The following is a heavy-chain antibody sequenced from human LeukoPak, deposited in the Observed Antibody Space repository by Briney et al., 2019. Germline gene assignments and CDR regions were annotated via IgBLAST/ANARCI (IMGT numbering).Heavy chain of an antibody. V-gene: IGHV3-23*01. J-gene: IGHJ4*02. CDR1: GFTFSNYL. Sequence: GGSLRLSCVASGFTFSNYLMNWVRQAPGKGLEWVSGISHSGSSIYYANSVKGRFTISRDNSKNTLYLQMDRLRVEDTAVYYCAMALDYWGQGTLVTVSS. CDR2: ISHSGSSI. CDR3: AMALDY.